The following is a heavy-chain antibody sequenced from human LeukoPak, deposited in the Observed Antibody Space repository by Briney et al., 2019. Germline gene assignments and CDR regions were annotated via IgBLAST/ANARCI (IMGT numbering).Heavy chain of an antibody. J-gene: IGHJ4*02. CDR1: GFTFSTYE. CDR2: VSAGGLYT. Sequence: PGGSLRLSCAVSGFTFSTYEMNWVRQAPGKGLEWISCVSAGGLYTFYADSVKGRFTVSRDNAKNSLYLQMNSLRVEDTAVYYCTRRGGYFDYWGQGSLVTVSS. D-gene: IGHD3-16*01. CDR3: TRRGGYFDY. V-gene: IGHV3-48*03.